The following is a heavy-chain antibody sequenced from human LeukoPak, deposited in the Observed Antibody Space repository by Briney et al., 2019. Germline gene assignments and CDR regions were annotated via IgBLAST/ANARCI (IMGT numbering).Heavy chain of an antibody. CDR1: GFAFSSYA. CDR2: INWNGGST. Sequence: RSGGSLRLSCAASGFAFSSYAMSWVRQAPGKGLEWVSGINWNGGSTGYADSVKGRFTISRDNAKNSLYLQMNSLRAEDTALYHCARDNSPGIAAAGTLEPCAFDIWGQGTMVTVSS. V-gene: IGHV3-20*01. D-gene: IGHD6-13*01. J-gene: IGHJ3*02. CDR3: ARDNSPGIAAAGTLEPCAFDI.